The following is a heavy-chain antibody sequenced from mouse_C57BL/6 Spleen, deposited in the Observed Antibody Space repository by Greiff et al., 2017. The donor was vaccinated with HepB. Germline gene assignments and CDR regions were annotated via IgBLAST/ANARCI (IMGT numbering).Heavy chain of an antibody. CDR2: ISSGSSTI. Sequence: EVKLMESGGGLVKPGGSLKLSCAASGFTFSDYGMHWVRQAPEKGLEWVAYISSGSSTIYYADTVKGRFTISRDNAKNTLFLQMTSLRSEDTAMYYCAREGSNYPFAYWGQGTLVTVSA. CDR3: AREGSNYPFAY. V-gene: IGHV5-17*01. J-gene: IGHJ3*01. D-gene: IGHD2-5*01. CDR1: GFTFSDYG.